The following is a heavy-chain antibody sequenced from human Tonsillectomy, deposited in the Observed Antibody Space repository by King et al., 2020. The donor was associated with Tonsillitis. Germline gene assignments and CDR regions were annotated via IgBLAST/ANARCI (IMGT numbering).Heavy chain of an antibody. V-gene: IGHV1-3*01. D-gene: IGHD3-22*01. CDR2: INAGNGNI. J-gene: IGHJ4*02. CDR1: GYTFTSYT. Sequence: QLVQSGAEVKKPGASVKVSCKASGYTFTSYTMHWVRQAPGQGLEWMGWINAGNGNIKYLQKFQGRVTITRDTSASTAYMELRSLRSEDTAVYYCARASYYYDSSGYYYGPLDYWGQGTLVTVSS. CDR3: ARASYYYDSSGYYYGPLDY.